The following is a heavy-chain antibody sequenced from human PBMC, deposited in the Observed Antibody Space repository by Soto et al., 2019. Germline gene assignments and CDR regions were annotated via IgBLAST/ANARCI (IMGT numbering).Heavy chain of an antibody. CDR2: IYYSGST. V-gene: IGHV4-61*01. CDR1: GGSVSSGRYY. Sequence: HGQRQESGPGLVKPSETLSLTCTVSGGSVSSGRYYWSWMRQPPGKGLGWIGYIYYSGSTNYNPSLKSRVTISVDTSKNQFPLQLSSVTAADTAVYYCARDRHSRLDRGGFDPGGQVTLVTVSS. D-gene: IGHD1-1*01. CDR3: ARDRHSRLDRGGFDP. J-gene: IGHJ5*02.